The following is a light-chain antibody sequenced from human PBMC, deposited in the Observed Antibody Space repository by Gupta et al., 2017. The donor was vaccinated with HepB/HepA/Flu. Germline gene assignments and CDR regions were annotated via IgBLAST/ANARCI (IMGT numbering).Light chain of an antibody. CDR2: RNN. J-gene: IGLJ3*02. Sequence: QSVLTQPTSASGTPGQRVAITCSGSSSNIGSNHVYWYQQLPVTAPRLLIYRNNQRPSGFPDRFSGSKSGTSASLSISGLRSEDEVDYFCAAWYDRVICWVFGGGTKLTVL. V-gene: IGLV1-47*01. CDR3: AAWYDRVICWV. CDR1: SSNIGSNH.